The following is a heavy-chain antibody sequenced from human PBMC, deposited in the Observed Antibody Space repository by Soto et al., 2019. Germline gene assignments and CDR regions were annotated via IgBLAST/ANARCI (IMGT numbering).Heavy chain of an antibody. J-gene: IGHJ4*02. D-gene: IGHD6-19*01. V-gene: IGHV3-9*01. CDR3: AKGGIAVAGPFDY. CDR1: GFTFDDYA. CDR2: ISWNSGSI. Sequence: GGSLRLSCAASGFTFDDYAMHWVRQAPGKGLEWVSGISWNSGSIGYADSVKGRFTISRDNAKNSLYLQMNSLRAEDTALYYCAKGGIAVAGPFDYWGQGTLVTVSS.